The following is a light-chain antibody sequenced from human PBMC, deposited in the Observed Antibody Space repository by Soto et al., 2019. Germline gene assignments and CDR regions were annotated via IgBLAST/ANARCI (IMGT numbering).Light chain of an antibody. CDR1: SGDVGSYNL. CDR3: SSYTSDSTYV. Sequence: QSVLTQPASVSGSPGQSITISCTGTSGDVGSYNLISWYQQYPDKAPKLMIYDVSKRPSGVSSRFSGSKSGITASLTISGLQAEDEADYYCSSYTSDSTYVFGTGTKVTVL. V-gene: IGLV2-14*02. CDR2: DVS. J-gene: IGLJ1*01.